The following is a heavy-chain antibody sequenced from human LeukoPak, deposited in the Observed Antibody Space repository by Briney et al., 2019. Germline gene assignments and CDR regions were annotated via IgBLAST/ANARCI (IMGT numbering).Heavy chain of an antibody. CDR3: ARGEEFYDSSGYRRLDS. V-gene: IGHV3-64*01. D-gene: IGHD3-22*01. Sequence: PGGSLRLSCAPSGFTFSNHAMHWVRQAPGKALEYVAVINSNGANTFHAKSLNDRFTISRDNSKNILYLQMGSLRAEDMAVYYCARGEEFYDSSGYRRLDSWGQGTLVVVSS. CDR2: INSNGANT. CDR1: GFTFSNHA. J-gene: IGHJ4*02.